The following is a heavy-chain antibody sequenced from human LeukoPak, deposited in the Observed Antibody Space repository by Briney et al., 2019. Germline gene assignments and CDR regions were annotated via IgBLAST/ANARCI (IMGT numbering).Heavy chain of an antibody. Sequence: GGSLRLSCAASGFTFDDYTMHWVRQAPGKGLEWVSLISWDGGSTYYADSVKGRFTISRDNSKNSLYLQMNSLRTEDTALYYCARGGLVLSYYYYYMDVWGKGTTVTVSS. V-gene: IGHV3-43*01. D-gene: IGHD3/OR15-3a*01. J-gene: IGHJ6*03. CDR2: ISWDGGST. CDR1: GFTFDDYT. CDR3: ARGGLVLSYYYYYMDV.